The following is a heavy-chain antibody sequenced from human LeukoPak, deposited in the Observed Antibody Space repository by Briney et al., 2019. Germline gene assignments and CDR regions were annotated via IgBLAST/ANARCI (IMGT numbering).Heavy chain of an antibody. Sequence: GESLKISCKGSGYSFTSYWIGWVRQMPGKGLEWMGIIYPGDSDTRYSPSFRGQVTISADKSISTAYLQWSSLKASDTAMYYCAKSTVTTSEAFDIWGQGTMVTVSS. J-gene: IGHJ3*02. CDR3: AKSTVTTSEAFDI. V-gene: IGHV5-51*01. CDR2: IYPGDSDT. D-gene: IGHD4-17*01. CDR1: GYSFTSYW.